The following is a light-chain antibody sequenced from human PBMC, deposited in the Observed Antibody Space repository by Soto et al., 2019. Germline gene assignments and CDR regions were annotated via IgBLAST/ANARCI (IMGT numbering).Light chain of an antibody. CDR3: QQSYTAPPT. CDR2: AAS. Sequence: DNQLTQSPSSLSAYLGDRVTITCRASLTTSVFLNWYQHKPGKAPRLLIYAASNLQSGVASRFSGSGSGTDFTLTITSLQAEDFATYYCQQSYTAPPTFGQGTKVE. CDR1: LTTSVF. V-gene: IGKV1-39*01. J-gene: IGKJ1*01.